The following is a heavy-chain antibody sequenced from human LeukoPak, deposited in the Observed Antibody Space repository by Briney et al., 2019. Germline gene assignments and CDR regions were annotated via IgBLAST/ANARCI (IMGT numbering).Heavy chain of an antibody. V-gene: IGHV1-18*01. CDR3: ARGGGYMGGDWFDP. Sequence: ASVKVSCKASGYTFTSYGISWVRQAPGQGLKWRGWIGAYNGNTNYAQKLQGRVTMTTDTSTSTAYMELRSLRSDDTAVYYCARGGGYMGGDWFDPWGQGTLVTVSS. J-gene: IGHJ5*02. CDR1: GYTFTSYG. CDR2: IGAYNGNT. D-gene: IGHD3-16*01.